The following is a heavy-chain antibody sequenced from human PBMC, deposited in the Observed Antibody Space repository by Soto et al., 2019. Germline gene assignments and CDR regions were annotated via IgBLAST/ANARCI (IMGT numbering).Heavy chain of an antibody. CDR3: ARFSGGSYNTYYFYYGMDV. D-gene: IGHD2-15*01. V-gene: IGHV1-18*01. CDR1: GYTFTSYG. CDR2: ISAYNGNT. Sequence: ASVKVSCKASGYTFTSYGISWVRQAPGQGLDWMGWISAYNGNTKYAQDLQGRVTMTTDTSTSTAYMEPRSLRSDGTAVYYCARFSGGSYNTYYFYYGMDVWGQGTTVTVSS. J-gene: IGHJ6*02.